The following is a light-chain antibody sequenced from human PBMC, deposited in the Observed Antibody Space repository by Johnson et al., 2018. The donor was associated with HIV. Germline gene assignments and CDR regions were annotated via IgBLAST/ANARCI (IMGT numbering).Light chain of an antibody. Sequence: QSVLTQPPSVSAAPGQKVTISCFGSDSNIGNNYVSWYQQLPGTAPKLLIYDNNKRPSGIPDRFSGSKSGTSATLGITGLQTGDEAVYYCGTWDISLSAGVFGTWAKVP. CDR1: DSNIGNNY. V-gene: IGLV1-51*01. CDR3: GTWDISLSAGV. CDR2: DNN. J-gene: IGLJ1*01.